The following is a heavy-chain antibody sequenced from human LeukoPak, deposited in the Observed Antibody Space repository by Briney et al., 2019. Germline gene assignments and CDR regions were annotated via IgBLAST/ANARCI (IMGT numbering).Heavy chain of an antibody. V-gene: IGHV1-2*02. D-gene: IGHD2-2*01. J-gene: IGHJ6*02. CDR1: GYTFTGYY. CDR2: INPNSGGT. Sequence: ASVKVSCKASGYTFTGYYMHWMRQAPGQGLEWMGWINPNSGGTNYAQKFQGRVTMTRDTSISTAYMELSRLRSDDTAVYYCARGGRMLGYCSSTSCSSNYYGMDVWGQGTTVTVSS. CDR3: ARGGRMLGYCSSTSCSSNYYGMDV.